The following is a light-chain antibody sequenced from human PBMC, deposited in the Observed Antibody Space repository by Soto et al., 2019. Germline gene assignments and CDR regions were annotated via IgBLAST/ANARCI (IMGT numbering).Light chain of an antibody. CDR2: DAS. V-gene: IGKV1-5*01. CDR1: QGISTW. J-gene: IGKJ2*01. CDR3: LQDYNYPYT. Sequence: DIHMTQSPYTLSASVGNRVTITCRASQGISTWLAWYQQKQGTAPKLLIYDASSLESGVPSRFSGSGSGTEFNLTISSLQPEDFATYFCLQDYNYPYTFGQGTKVDIK.